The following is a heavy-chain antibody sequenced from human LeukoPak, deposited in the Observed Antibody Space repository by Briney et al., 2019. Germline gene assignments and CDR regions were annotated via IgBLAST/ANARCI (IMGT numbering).Heavy chain of an antibody. CDR1: GGSISSGDYY. CDR2: IYYSGST. Sequence: PSETLSLTCTVSGGSISSGDYYWSWIRQPPGKGLEWIGYIYYSGSTYYNPSLKSRVTISVDTSKNQFSLKLSSVTAADTAVYYCARALWFGESPNGNFDYWGQGTLVTVSS. D-gene: IGHD3-10*01. J-gene: IGHJ4*02. V-gene: IGHV4-30-4*01. CDR3: ARALWFGESPNGNFDY.